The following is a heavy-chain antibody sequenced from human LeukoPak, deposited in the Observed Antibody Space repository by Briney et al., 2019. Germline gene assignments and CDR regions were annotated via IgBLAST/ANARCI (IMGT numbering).Heavy chain of an antibody. J-gene: IGHJ6*02. D-gene: IGHD5-12*01. CDR3: ARVWWLLDPRSGMDV. Sequence: PGGSLRLSCAASGFTFSSYAMHWVRQAPGKGLEWVAVISYDGSNKYYADSVKGRFTISRDNSKNTLYLQMNSLRAEDTAVYYCARVWWLLDPRSGMDVWGQGTTVTVSS. V-gene: IGHV3-30-3*01. CDR1: GFTFSSYA. CDR2: ISYDGSNK.